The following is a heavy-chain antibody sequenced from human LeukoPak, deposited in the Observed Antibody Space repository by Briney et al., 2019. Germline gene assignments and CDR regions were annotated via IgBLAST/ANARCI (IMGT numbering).Heavy chain of an antibody. CDR2: ISAYNGNT. CDR3: AYLYYYDSSGSDYGLTYFDY. CDR1: GYTFTSYG. Sequence: ASVKVSCKASGYTFTSYGISWVRQAPGQGLEWMGWISAYNGNTNYAQKFQGRVTMTRDTSISTAYMELSRLRSDDTAVYYCAYLYYYDSSGSDYGLTYFDYWGQGTLVTVSS. J-gene: IGHJ4*02. D-gene: IGHD3-22*01. V-gene: IGHV1-18*01.